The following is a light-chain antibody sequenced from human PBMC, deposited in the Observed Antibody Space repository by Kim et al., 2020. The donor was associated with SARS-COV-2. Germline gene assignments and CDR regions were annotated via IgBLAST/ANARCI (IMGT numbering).Light chain of an antibody. J-gene: IGKJ1*01. Sequence: SPGERATLSCRASQSVSRSYLAWYQQKPGQAPRLLIYGASNRATGIPDRFSGSGSGIDFTLTISRLEPEDFAVYYCQQYGTSPKTFGQGTKVDIK. CDR2: GAS. CDR1: QSVSRSY. V-gene: IGKV3-20*01. CDR3: QQYGTSPKT.